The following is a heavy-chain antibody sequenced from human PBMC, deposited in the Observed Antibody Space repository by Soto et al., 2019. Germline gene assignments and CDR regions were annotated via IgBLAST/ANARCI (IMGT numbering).Heavy chain of an antibody. CDR1: GYTLTELS. CDR2: IIPIFGTA. V-gene: IGHV1-69*13. J-gene: IGHJ4*02. Sequence: SVKVSCKVSGYTLTELSMHWVRQAPGKGLEWMGGIIPIFGTANYAQKFQGRVTITADESTSTAYMELSSLRSEDTAVYYCASTHLYYYDSSGYYPPFDYWGQGTLVTAPQ. D-gene: IGHD3-22*01. CDR3: ASTHLYYYDSSGYYPPFDY.